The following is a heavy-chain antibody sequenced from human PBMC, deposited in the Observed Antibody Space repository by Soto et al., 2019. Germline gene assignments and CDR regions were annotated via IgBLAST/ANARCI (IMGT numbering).Heavy chain of an antibody. CDR1: GFTFSSYG. J-gene: IGHJ4*02. D-gene: IGHD6-13*01. CDR3: AKDGWDYVIAAAFFDY. Sequence: QVQLVESGGGVVQPGRSLRLSCAASGFTFSSYGMHWVRQAPGKGLERVAVISYDGSNKYYADSVKGRFTISRDNSKNTLYLQMNSLRAEDTAVYYCAKDGWDYVIAAAFFDYWGQGTLVTVSS. CDR2: ISYDGSNK. V-gene: IGHV3-30*18.